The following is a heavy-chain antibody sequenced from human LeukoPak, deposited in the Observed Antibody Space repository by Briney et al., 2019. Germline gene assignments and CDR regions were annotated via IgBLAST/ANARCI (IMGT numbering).Heavy chain of an antibody. CDR2: IIPIFGTA. Sequence: GASVKVSCKASEYTFTDYHMHWVRQAPGQGLEWMGGIIPIFGTANYAQKFQGRVTITADESTSTAYMELSSLRSEDTAVYYCARDPYSSSGYWGQGTLVTVSS. V-gene: IGHV1-69*13. CDR3: ARDPYSSSGY. J-gene: IGHJ4*02. D-gene: IGHD6-6*01. CDR1: EYTFTDYH.